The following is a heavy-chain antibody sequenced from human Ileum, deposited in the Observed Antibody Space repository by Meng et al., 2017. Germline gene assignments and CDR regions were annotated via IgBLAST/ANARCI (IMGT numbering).Heavy chain of an antibody. CDR2: TYYRSKWYS. CDR1: GGSVSSNIAA. CDR3: ASGSGSLDY. Sequence: QVQLQQSGPGLVKPWQTLSLTCAVSGGSVSSNIAAWNWIRQSPLRGLEWLGRTYYRSKWYSEYAVSVKSRISITPDTSKNQFSLQMNSVTPEDTAVYYCASGSGSLDYWGPGTLVTVSS. J-gene: IGHJ4*02. D-gene: IGHD3-3*01. V-gene: IGHV6-1*01.